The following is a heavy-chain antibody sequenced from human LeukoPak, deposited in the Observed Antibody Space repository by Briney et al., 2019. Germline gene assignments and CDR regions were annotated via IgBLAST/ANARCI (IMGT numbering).Heavy chain of an antibody. J-gene: IGHJ4*02. V-gene: IGHV3-23*01. D-gene: IGHD3-22*01. CDR1: GFTFSSYA. CDR3: ASMIVADY. Sequence: LPGGSLRLSCAASGFTFSSYAMTWVRQAPGKGLEWVSTILPGGGDTYYADSVKGRFTISRDTSKNTLYLQMNSLRAEDTAVYYCASMIVADYWGQGTLVTVSS. CDR2: ILPGGGDT.